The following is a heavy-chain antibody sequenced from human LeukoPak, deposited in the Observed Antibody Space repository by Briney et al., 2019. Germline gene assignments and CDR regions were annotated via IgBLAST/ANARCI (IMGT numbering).Heavy chain of an antibody. CDR1: GGSISSSSYY. D-gene: IGHD4-17*01. Sequence: SETLSLTCTVSGGSISSSSYYWGWIRQPPGKGLEWIGSIYYSGSTYYNPSHKSRVTISVDTSKNQFSLKLSSVTAADTAVYYCARGTTVTTSFDYWGQGTLVTVSS. CDR3: ARGTTVTTSFDY. V-gene: IGHV4-39*01. CDR2: IYYSGST. J-gene: IGHJ4*02.